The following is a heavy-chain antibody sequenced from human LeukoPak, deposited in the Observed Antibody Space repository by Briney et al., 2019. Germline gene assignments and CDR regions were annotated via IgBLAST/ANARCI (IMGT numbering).Heavy chain of an antibody. CDR2: INLNTGGT. CDR1: GYTFTGYY. Sequence: ASVKVSCKASGYTFTGYYMHWVRQAPGQGPEWMGWINLNTGGTNYAQKFDGRFSMTRDTPINTAFMELSGLRFDDTAVYYCGSVRGILSYFDLWGRGTLVTVSS. D-gene: IGHD3-16*01. J-gene: IGHJ2*01. V-gene: IGHV1-2*02. CDR3: GSVRGILSYFDL.